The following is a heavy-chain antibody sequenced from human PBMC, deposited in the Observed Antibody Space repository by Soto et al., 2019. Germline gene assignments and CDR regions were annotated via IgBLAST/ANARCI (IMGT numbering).Heavy chain of an antibody. Sequence: PGRSLRLSCVSSGFIFSTYGMHWVRQAPGEGLEWVTITSYDGSNTDYADSVKGRFTISRDNTKNTLYLQMNSLRAEDTAVYYCARGWQWELPQGFAHWGQGTLVTVSS. CDR2: TSYDGSNT. CDR3: ARGWQWELPQGFAH. D-gene: IGHD1-26*01. CDR1: GFIFSTYG. V-gene: IGHV3-33*05. J-gene: IGHJ4*02.